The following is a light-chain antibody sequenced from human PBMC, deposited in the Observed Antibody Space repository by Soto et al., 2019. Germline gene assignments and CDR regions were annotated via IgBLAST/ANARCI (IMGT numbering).Light chain of an antibody. CDR1: SSDIGYYNL. CDR3: CSYAGSSVL. Sequence: QSALTQPASVSGSPGQSITISCTGTSSDIGYYNLVSWYQQHPGKSPQLMSYEGKKRPSGVSNRVSDSKSVHPASLPISGLQAAAAADYYCCSYAGSSVLFGGGTKLTVL. J-gene: IGLJ2*01. V-gene: IGLV2-23*01. CDR2: EGK.